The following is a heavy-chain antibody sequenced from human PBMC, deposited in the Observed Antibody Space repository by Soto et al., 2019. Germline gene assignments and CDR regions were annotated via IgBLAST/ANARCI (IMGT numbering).Heavy chain of an antibody. V-gene: IGHV3-23*01. D-gene: IGHD3-3*01. Sequence: PGGSLRLSCAASGFTFSSYAMSWVRQAPGKGLEWVSAISGSGGSTYYADSVKGRFTISRDNSKNTLYLQMNSLRAEDTAVYYCAKGGGYDFWSGKFDWYFDLWGRGTLVTVSS. CDR1: GFTFSSYA. J-gene: IGHJ2*01. CDR3: AKGGGYDFWSGKFDWYFDL. CDR2: ISGSGGST.